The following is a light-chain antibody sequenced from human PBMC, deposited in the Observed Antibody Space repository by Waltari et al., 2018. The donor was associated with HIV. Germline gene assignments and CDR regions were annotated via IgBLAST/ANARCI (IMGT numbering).Light chain of an antibody. J-gene: IGLJ2*01. CDR2: EVS. Sequence: QSALTQPPSASGSPGQSVTISCAGTNSDIGLYNFVSWYQHHPGKAKLMISEVSRRPSCVPYRFSGSKSGNTASLTVSGLQAEDEAAYYCFSYAGNNYLLFGGGTKLTVL. V-gene: IGLV2-8*01. CDR1: NSDIGLYNF. CDR3: FSYAGNNYLL.